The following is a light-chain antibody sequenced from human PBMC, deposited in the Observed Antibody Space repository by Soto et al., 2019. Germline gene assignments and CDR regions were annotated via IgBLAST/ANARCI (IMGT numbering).Light chain of an antibody. V-gene: IGLV2-8*01. CDR1: SSDVGGYNY. CDR2: EVS. CDR3: QSYDSSLSGYV. J-gene: IGLJ1*01. Sequence: QSALTQPPSASGSPGQSVTISCTGTSSDVGGYNYVSWYQQYPGKAPRLMIYEVSKRPSGVPDRFSGSKSGTSASLAITGLQAEDEADYYCQSYDSSLSGYVLGTGTKLTVL.